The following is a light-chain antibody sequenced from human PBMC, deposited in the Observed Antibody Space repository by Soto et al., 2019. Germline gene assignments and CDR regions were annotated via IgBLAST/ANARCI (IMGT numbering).Light chain of an antibody. J-gene: IGLJ1*01. CDR1: NSDIADYDY. Sequence: QSALTQPASVSGSPGQSITISCTGTNSDIADYDYVSWYQQHPGKAPKLMIYEVTSRPSGVSNRFSGSKSGNTASLTISGLQPEDEAEYYCSSYTSSTDVFGTGTKVTVL. CDR3: SSYTSSTDV. V-gene: IGLV2-14*01. CDR2: EVT.